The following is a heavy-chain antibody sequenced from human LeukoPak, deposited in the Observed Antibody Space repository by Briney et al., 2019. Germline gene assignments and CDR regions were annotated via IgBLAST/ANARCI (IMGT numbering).Heavy chain of an antibody. Sequence: ASVKVSCKASGYTFPSYYMHWVRQAPGQGLEWMGIINPSGGSTSYAQKFQGRVTMTRDTSTSTVYMELSSLRSEDTAVYYCARGEASNDFWSGPYNWFDPWGQGTLVTVSS. CDR1: GYTFPSYY. V-gene: IGHV1-46*01. CDR2: INPSGGST. CDR3: ARGEASNDFWSGPYNWFDP. D-gene: IGHD3-3*01. J-gene: IGHJ5*02.